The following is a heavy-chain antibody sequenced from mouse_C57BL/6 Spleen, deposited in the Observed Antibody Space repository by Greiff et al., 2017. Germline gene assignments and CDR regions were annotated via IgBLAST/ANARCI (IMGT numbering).Heavy chain of an antibody. CDR3: ERGDYGSSYGFAY. CDR1: GYSITSGYY. D-gene: IGHD1-1*01. J-gene: IGHJ3*01. Sequence: EVQLVESGPGLVKPSQSLSLTCSVTGYSITSGYYWNWIRQFPGNKLEWMGYISYDGSNNYNPSLKNRISITRDTSKNQFFLKLNSVTTEDTATYYCERGDYGSSYGFAYWGQGTLVTVSA. CDR2: ISYDGSN. V-gene: IGHV3-6*01.